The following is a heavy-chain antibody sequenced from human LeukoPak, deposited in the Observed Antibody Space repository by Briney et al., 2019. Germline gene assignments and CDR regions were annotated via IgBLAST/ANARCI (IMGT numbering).Heavy chain of an antibody. J-gene: IGHJ4*02. D-gene: IGHD2-15*01. V-gene: IGHV3-23*01. CDR2: ISGSGGGT. CDR1: GFTFSSYA. Sequence: GGXLRLSCAASGFTFSSYAMTWVRQAPGXXLEWVSGISGSGGGTYYTDSVKGRFTISRDNSKNTLYLQMNSLRAEDTAVYYCAKDTLGYCSGGICYNYWGQGTLVTVSS. CDR3: AKDTLGYCSGGICYNY.